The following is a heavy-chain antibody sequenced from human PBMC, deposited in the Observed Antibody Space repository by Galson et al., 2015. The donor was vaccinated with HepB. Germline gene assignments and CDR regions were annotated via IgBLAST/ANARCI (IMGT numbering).Heavy chain of an antibody. V-gene: IGHV1-3*01. Sequence: SVKVSCKASGYTFTSYAMHWVRQAPGQRLEWMGWTNAGNGNTKYSQKFQGRVTITRDTSASTAYMELSSLRSEDTAVYYCARGLIAVAGPNSEYYYYYYGMDVWGQGTTVTVSS. CDR2: TNAGNGNT. J-gene: IGHJ6*02. D-gene: IGHD6-19*01. CDR3: ARGLIAVAGPNSEYYYYYYGMDV. CDR1: GYTFTSYA.